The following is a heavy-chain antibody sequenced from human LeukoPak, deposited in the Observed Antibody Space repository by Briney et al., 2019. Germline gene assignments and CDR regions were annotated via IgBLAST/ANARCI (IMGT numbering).Heavy chain of an antibody. D-gene: IGHD3-10*01. CDR2: IYYSGST. CDR1: GGSISSGDYY. Sequence: SSETPSLTCTVSGGSISSGDYYWSWIRQPPGKGLEWIGYIYYSGSTYYNPSLKSRVTISVDTSKNQFSLKLSSVTAADTAVYYCARGRVTMVRGVITPPWKYFDCWGQGTLVTVSS. CDR3: ARGRVTMVRGVITPPWKYFDC. J-gene: IGHJ4*02. V-gene: IGHV4-30-4*01.